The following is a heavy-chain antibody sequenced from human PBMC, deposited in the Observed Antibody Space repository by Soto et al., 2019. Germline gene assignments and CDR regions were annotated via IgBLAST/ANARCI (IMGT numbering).Heavy chain of an antibody. D-gene: IGHD3-22*01. Sequence: GASAKVSCKASGYTFTSYGISWVRQAPGQGLEWMGWISAYNGNTNYAQKLQGRVTMTTDTSTSTAYMELRSLRSDDTAVYYCARDYYYDSSGYYRTFFDYWGQGTLVTVSS. CDR3: ARDYYYDSSGYYRTFFDY. V-gene: IGHV1-18*04. J-gene: IGHJ4*02. CDR1: GYTFTSYG. CDR2: ISAYNGNT.